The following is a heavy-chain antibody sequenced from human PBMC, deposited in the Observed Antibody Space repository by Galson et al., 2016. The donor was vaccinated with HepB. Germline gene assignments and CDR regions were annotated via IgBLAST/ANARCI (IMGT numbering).Heavy chain of an antibody. CDR3: ARDSPIWD. V-gene: IGHV3-74*01. CDR2: INSDGTST. J-gene: IGHJ4*02. D-gene: IGHD3-9*01. CDR1: GFTFSSYS. Sequence: SLRLSCAASGFTFSSYSMNWVRQAPGKGLVWVSGINSDGTSTTYADSVKGRFTISRDNAKNTLYLQMNSLRVEDTAMYYCARDSPIWDWGQGTLVTVAS.